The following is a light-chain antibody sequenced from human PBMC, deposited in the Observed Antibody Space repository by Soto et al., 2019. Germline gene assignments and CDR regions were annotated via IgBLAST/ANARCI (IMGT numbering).Light chain of an antibody. CDR1: QSISSSY. J-gene: IGKJ2*01. CDR2: GAC. V-gene: IGKV3-20*01. Sequence: EIVLTQSPGTLSLSPGERATLSCRASQSISSSYLAWYQKKPGQAPRLLIYGACSRATGIPDRFSGSGSGTDFTLTSSRLEPEDFAVYYCHQYGSSPGTFGQGTKLEIK. CDR3: HQYGSSPGT.